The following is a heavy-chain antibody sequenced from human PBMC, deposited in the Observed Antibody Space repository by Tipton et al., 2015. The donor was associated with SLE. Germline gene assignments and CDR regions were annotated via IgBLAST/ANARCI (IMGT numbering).Heavy chain of an antibody. D-gene: IGHD3-3*01. CDR3: ARGDFWSGPTY. V-gene: IGHV4-4*07. CDR2: IYGSGRT. CDR1: GDSIIGYY. Sequence: TLSLTCTVSGDSIIGYYWSWIRQPAGKGPEWIGLIYGSGRTSYNPSLKSRVTISVDTSKNQFSLRLRSVTAADTAVYYCARGDFWSGPTYWGQGALVTVSS. J-gene: IGHJ4*02.